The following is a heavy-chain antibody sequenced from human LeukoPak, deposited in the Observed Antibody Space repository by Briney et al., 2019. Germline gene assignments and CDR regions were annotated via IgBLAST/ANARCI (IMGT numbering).Heavy chain of an antibody. J-gene: IGHJ6*02. CDR2: MNPNSGNT. D-gene: IGHD6-19*01. Sequence: ASVKVSCKASGYTFTSYDINWVRQATGQGLEWMGWMNPNSGNTGYAQKFQGRVTMTRNTSISTAYMELSSLRSEDTAVYYCASSPGYSSGWFYRYYYGMDVWGQGTTVTVSS. CDR1: GYTFTSYD. V-gene: IGHV1-8*01. CDR3: ASSPGYSSGWFYRYYYGMDV.